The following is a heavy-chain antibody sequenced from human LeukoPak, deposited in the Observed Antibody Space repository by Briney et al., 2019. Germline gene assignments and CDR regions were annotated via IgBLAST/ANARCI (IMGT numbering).Heavy chain of an antibody. J-gene: IGHJ4*02. CDR2: IRSKAYGGTT. V-gene: IGHV3-49*04. Sequence: PGGSLRLSCTVSGFTFGDYAMSWVRQAPGKGLEWVGFIRSKAYGGTTEYAASVKGRFTISRDDSKSIAYLQMNSLKTEDTAVYYCTRDLRSDYYGSGGFDYWGQGTLVTVSS. D-gene: IGHD3-10*01. CDR1: GFTFGDYA. CDR3: TRDLRSDYYGSGGFDY.